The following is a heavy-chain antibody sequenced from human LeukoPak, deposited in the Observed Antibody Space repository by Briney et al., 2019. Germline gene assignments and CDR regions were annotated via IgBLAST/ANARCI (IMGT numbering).Heavy chain of an antibody. Sequence: GGSLRLSCAASGFTFSSYWMSWVRQAPGKGLEWVANIKQDGSEKYYVDSVKGRFTISRDNAKNSLYLQMNSLRAEDTAVYYCAKYSSGWLDYFDYWGQGTRVTVSS. D-gene: IGHD6-19*01. J-gene: IGHJ4*02. CDR2: IKQDGSEK. CDR3: AKYSSGWLDYFDY. CDR1: GFTFSSYW. V-gene: IGHV3-7*01.